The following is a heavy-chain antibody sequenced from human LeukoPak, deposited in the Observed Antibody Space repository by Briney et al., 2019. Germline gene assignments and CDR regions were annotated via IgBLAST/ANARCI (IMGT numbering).Heavy chain of an antibody. V-gene: IGHV4-39*01. CDR2: ISYSGST. D-gene: IGHD2-15*01. J-gene: IGHJ6*02. CDR3: VCSGGSPTAYAMDV. Sequence: SETLSLTCSVSGGSFTSSNSFWGWIRQPPGKGLEWVGTISYSGSTHYNPSLKSRVTISVYTSTNHFSLRLTSVTAADTAVYYCVCSGGSPTAYAMDVWGQGTTVTVSS. CDR1: GGSFTSSNSF.